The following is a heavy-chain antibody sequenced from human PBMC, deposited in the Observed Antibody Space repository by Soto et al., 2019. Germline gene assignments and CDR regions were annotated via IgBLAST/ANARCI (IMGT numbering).Heavy chain of an antibody. D-gene: IGHD3-3*01. CDR2: IYSSGTT. J-gene: IGHJ6*03. Sequence: QVQLQESGPGLVKPSETLSLSCTVSSGSISGYYWSWIRQPPGKGLEWIGSIYSSGTTYYNPSLKCRVTMSVDTSKIQFSLHLSSVTAADTAVYYCARQASYDFWDGRFYSPYYIDVWGKGTPVSVSS. CDR3: ARQASYDFWDGRFYSPYYIDV. CDR1: SGSISGYY. V-gene: IGHV4-59*08.